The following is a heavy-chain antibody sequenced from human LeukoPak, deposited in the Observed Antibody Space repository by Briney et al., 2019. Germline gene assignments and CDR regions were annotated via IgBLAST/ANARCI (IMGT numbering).Heavy chain of an antibody. Sequence: SETLSLTCAVYGGSFSGYYWSWIRQPPGKGLEWIGEINHGGSTNYNPSLKSRVTISVDTSKNQFSLKLSSVTAADTAVYYCARGSRGDYWGQGTLVTVSS. CDR3: ARGSRGDY. CDR1: GGSFSGYY. CDR2: INHGGST. J-gene: IGHJ4*02. D-gene: IGHD1-26*01. V-gene: IGHV4-34*01.